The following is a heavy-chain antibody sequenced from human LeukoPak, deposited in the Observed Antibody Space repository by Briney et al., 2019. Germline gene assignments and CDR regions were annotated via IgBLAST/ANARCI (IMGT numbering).Heavy chain of an antibody. D-gene: IGHD6-13*01. CDR2: INPNSDGT. CDR1: GYTFTGYY. V-gene: IGHV1-2*02. J-gene: IGHJ4*02. Sequence: PWASVKVSCKASGYTFTGYYMHWLRQAPGQGLEWMGWINPNSDGTNYAQKFQGRVTMTRDTSISTAYMELSRLRSDDTAVYYCSRARVRSWPDYWGQGTLVTVSS. CDR3: SRARVRSWPDY.